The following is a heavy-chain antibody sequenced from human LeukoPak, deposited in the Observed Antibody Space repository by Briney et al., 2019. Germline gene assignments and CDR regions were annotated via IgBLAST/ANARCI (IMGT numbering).Heavy chain of an antibody. CDR2: IASDSTM. D-gene: IGHD3-16*02. CDR3: ARGSFLITFGGFIG. V-gene: IGHV3-48*03. Sequence: GGSLRLSCAASGFTVSSYEMNWVRQAPGKGLEWVSFIASDSTMYYADSVKGRFTLSRDNAKNSLFLQMNSLRAEDTAVYYCARGSFLITFGGFIGWGQGTLVTVSS. J-gene: IGHJ4*02. CDR1: GFTVSSYE.